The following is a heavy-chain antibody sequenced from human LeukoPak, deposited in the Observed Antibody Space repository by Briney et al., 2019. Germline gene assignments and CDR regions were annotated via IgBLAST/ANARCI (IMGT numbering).Heavy chain of an antibody. Sequence: GASVKVSCKASGYTFTSYYMHWVRQAPGQGLEWMGWISAYNGNTNYAQKLQGRVTMTTDTSTSTAYMELSRLRSDDTAVYYCARGLGTYYYYMDVWGKGTTVTISS. D-gene: IGHD1-1*01. J-gene: IGHJ6*03. CDR3: ARGLGTYYYYMDV. CDR1: GYTFTSYY. V-gene: IGHV1-18*04. CDR2: ISAYNGNT.